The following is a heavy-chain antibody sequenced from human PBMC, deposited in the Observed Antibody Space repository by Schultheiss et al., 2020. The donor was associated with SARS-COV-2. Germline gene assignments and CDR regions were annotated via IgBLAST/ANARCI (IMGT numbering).Heavy chain of an antibody. CDR3: ARVVVAGSSDY. CDR1: GGSISSSNW. J-gene: IGHJ4*02. CDR2: IYHSGST. D-gene: IGHD6-19*01. Sequence: SETLSLTCAVSGGSISSSNWWSWVRQPPGKGLEWIGSIYHSGSTYYNPSLKSRVTISVDTSKNQFSLKLSSVTAADTAVYYCARVVVAGSSDYWGQGTLVTVSS. V-gene: IGHV4-4*02.